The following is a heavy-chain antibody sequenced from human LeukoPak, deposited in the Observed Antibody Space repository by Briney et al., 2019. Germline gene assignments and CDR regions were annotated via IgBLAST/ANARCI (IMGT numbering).Heavy chain of an antibody. CDR2: IRYDGSNK. CDR3: AGPPGAAAGEPPSFDY. D-gene: IGHD6-13*01. J-gene: IGHJ4*02. V-gene: IGHV3-30*02. Sequence: GGSLRLSCAASGFTFSSYGMHWVRQAPGKGLEWVAFIRYDGSNKYYADSVKGRFTISRDNSKNTLYLQMNSLRAEDTAVYYCAGPPGAAAGEPPSFDYWGQGTLVTVSS. CDR1: GFTFSSYG.